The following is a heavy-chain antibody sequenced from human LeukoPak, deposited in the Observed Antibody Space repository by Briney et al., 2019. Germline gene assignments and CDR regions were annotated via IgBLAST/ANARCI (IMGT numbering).Heavy chain of an antibody. CDR2: IYSGGST. J-gene: IGHJ4*02. CDR3: ARVRDGYDLGFDY. D-gene: IGHD5-24*01. Sequence: PGGSLRLSCAASGFTVSSNYMSWARQAPGKGLEWVSVIYSGGSTYYADSVKGRFTISRDNSKNTLYLQMNSLRAEDTAVYYCARVRDGYDLGFDYWGQGTLVTVSS. CDR1: GFTVSSNY. V-gene: IGHV3-53*01.